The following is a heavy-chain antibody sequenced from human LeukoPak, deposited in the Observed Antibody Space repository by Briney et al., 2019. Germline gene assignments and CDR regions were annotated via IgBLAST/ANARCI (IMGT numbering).Heavy chain of an antibody. D-gene: IGHD1-26*01. Sequence: PGGSLRLSCAASGFTFSSYAMHWIRQPPGKGLEWIGEINHSGSTNYNPSLKSRVTISVDTSKNQFSLKLSSVTAADTAVYYCARGLVGATPFDYWGQGTLVTVSS. CDR3: ARGLVGATPFDY. J-gene: IGHJ4*02. V-gene: IGHV4-34*01. CDR1: GFTFSSYA. CDR2: INHSGST.